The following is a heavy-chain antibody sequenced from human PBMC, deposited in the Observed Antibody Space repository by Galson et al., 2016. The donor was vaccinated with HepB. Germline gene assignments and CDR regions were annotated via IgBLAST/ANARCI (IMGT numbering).Heavy chain of an antibody. CDR2: IRGDGIVS. D-gene: IGHD3-10*01. CDR3: SREMTGSYFD. Sequence: SLRLSCAASGFTFNAHWMNWVRQAPGKGLEWVANIRGDGIVSYYAGSVRGRFTISRDNAKNSLYPQMNGLRVDETAVYYCSREMTGSYFDWGQGTLVTVSS. V-gene: IGHV3-7*01. J-gene: IGHJ4*02. CDR1: GFTFNAHW.